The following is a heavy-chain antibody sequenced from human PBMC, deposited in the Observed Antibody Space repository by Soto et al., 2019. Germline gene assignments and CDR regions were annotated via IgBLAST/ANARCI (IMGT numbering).Heavy chain of an antibody. J-gene: IGHJ5*02. D-gene: IGHD3-22*01. CDR1: GYSFTSYW. V-gene: IGHV5-10-1*01. Sequence: GESLKISCKGSGYSFTSYWISWVRQMPGKGLEWMGRIDPSDSYTNYSPSFQGHVTISADKSISTAYLQWSSLKASDTAMYYCARHRYYYDSSGRGPWFDPWGQGTLVTVSS. CDR2: IDPSDSYT. CDR3: ARHRYYYDSSGRGPWFDP.